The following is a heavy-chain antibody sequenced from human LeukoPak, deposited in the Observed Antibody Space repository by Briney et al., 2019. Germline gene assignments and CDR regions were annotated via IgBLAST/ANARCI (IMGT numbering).Heavy chain of an antibody. Sequence: GGSLRLSCAASGFTFSSYWMSWGRQAPGKGLEWVANIKQDGSEKYYVDSVKGRFTISRDNAKNSLYLQMNSLRAEDTAVYYCARGGDFWSGYYDAFDIWGQGTMVTVSS. CDR3: ARGGDFWSGYYDAFDI. D-gene: IGHD3-3*01. CDR1: GFTFSSYW. J-gene: IGHJ3*02. V-gene: IGHV3-7*01. CDR2: IKQDGSEK.